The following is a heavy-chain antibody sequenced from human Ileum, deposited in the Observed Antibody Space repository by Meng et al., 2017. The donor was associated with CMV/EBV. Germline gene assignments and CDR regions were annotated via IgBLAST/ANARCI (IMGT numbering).Heavy chain of an antibody. J-gene: IGHJ4*02. CDR3: GRGGSTYFDY. D-gene: IGHD6-13*01. Sequence: GGSLRLSCAASGFTFSSYWMHWVRQAPGKGLVWVSRINSDGSSTSYADSVKGRFTMSRDNARNTLYLQMNSLRAEDTAVYYCGRGGSTYFDYWGQGTLVTVSS. V-gene: IGHV3-74*01. CDR1: GFTFSSYW. CDR2: INSDGSST.